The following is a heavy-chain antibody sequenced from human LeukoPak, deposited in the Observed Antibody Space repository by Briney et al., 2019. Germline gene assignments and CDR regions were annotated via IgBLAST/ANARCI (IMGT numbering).Heavy chain of an antibody. J-gene: IGHJ4*02. CDR3: AKSTYSSSSVFDY. D-gene: IGHD6-6*01. V-gene: IGHV5-10-1*01. CDR2: IDPSDSYT. CDR1: GYSFTSYW. Sequence: GESLKISCKGSGYSFTSYWISWVRQMPGKGLEWMGRIDPSDSYTNYSPSFQGHVTISADKSISTAYLQWSSLKASDTAMYYCAKSTYSSSSVFDYWGQGTLATVSS.